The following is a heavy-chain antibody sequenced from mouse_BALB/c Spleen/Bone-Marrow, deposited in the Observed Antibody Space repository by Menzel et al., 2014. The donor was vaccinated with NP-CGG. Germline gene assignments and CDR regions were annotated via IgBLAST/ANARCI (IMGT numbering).Heavy chain of an antibody. D-gene: IGHD4-1*01. CDR2: ISNGGGSST. CDR3: ASPGTY. V-gene: IGHV5-12*02. Sequence: EVQVVESGGGLVQPGGSLKLSCATSGFTFXDYYMYWVRQTPEKRLEWVAYISNGGGSSTYYPDTVKGRFTISRDNAKNTLYLQMSRLKSEDTAMYYCASPGTYWGQGTLVTVSA. CDR1: GFTFXDYY. J-gene: IGHJ3*01.